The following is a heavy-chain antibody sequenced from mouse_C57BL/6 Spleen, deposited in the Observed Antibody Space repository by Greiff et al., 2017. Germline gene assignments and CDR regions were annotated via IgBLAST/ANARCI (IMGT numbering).Heavy chain of an antibody. CDR2: ISYDGSN. J-gene: IGHJ2*01. CDR3: ASYYGSPLDY. D-gene: IGHD1-1*01. V-gene: IGHV3-6*01. Sequence: EVKLMESGPGLVKPSQSLSLTCSVTGYSITSGYYWNWIRQFPGNKLEWMGYISYDGSNNYNPSLKNRISITRDTSKNQFFLKLNSVTTEDTATYYCASYYGSPLDYWGQGTTLTVSS. CDR1: GYSITSGYY.